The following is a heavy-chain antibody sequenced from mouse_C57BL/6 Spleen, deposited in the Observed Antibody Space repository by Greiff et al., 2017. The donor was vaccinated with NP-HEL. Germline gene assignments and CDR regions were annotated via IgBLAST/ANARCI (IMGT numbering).Heavy chain of an antibody. V-gene: IGHV1-18*01. Sequence: EVKLQQSGPELVKPGASVKIPCKASGYTFTDYNMDWVKQSHGKSLEWIGDINPNNGGTIYNQKFKGKATLTVDKSSSTAYMELRSLTSEDTAVYYCARQGRFYGSSYGNYLGYWGQGTTLTVSS. CDR1: GYTFTDYN. J-gene: IGHJ2*01. CDR2: INPNNGGT. D-gene: IGHD1-1*01. CDR3: ARQGRFYGSSYGNYLGY.